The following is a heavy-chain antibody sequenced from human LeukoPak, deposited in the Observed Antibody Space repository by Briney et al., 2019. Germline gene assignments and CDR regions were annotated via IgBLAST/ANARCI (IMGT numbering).Heavy chain of an antibody. CDR3: AADRTSGAITTFDY. Sequence: SVKVSCKASGFTFTSSAVQWVRQARGQRLEWIGWIVVGSGNTNYAQKFQERVTITRDMSTSTAYMELSSLRSEDTAVYYCAADRTSGAITTFDYWGQGTLVTVSS. D-gene: IGHD1-1*01. CDR2: IVVGSGNT. V-gene: IGHV1-58*01. J-gene: IGHJ4*02. CDR1: GFTFTSSA.